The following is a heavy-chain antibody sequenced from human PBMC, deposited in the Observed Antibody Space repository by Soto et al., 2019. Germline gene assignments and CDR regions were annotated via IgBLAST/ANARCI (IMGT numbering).Heavy chain of an antibody. Sequence: SVKVSCKASGGTFSSYAISWVRQAPGQGLEWMGGIIPIFGTANYAQKFQGRVTITADKSTSTAYMELSSLRSEDTAVYYCARVPLDYGDYYFDYWGQGTLVTVYS. CDR2: IIPIFGTA. J-gene: IGHJ4*02. CDR3: ARVPLDYGDYYFDY. V-gene: IGHV1-69*06. CDR1: GGTFSSYA. D-gene: IGHD4-17*01.